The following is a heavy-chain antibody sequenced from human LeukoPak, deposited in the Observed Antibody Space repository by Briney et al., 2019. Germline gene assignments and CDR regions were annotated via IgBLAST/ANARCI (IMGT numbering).Heavy chain of an antibody. Sequence: PSETLSLTCAVYGGSFSGYYWSWIRQPPGKGLEWIGEINHSGSTNYNPSLKSRVTISVDTSKNQFSLKLSSVTAADTAVYYCARDERGWQFDYWGQGTLVTVSS. CDR1: GGSFSGYY. V-gene: IGHV4-34*01. CDR3: ARDERGWQFDY. CDR2: INHSGST. J-gene: IGHJ4*02. D-gene: IGHD5-24*01.